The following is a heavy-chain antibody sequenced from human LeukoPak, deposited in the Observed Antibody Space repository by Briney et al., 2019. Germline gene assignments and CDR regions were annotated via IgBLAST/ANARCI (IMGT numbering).Heavy chain of an antibody. Sequence: PSETLSLTCAVYGGSFSGYYWTWIRQPPGKGLEWIGSIYYSGSTYYNPSLKSRVTISVDTSKNQFSLKLSSVTAADTAVYYCARHGERTTLWFGELFYWFDPWGQGTLVTVSS. D-gene: IGHD3-10*01. CDR3: ARHGERTTLWFGELFYWFDP. CDR2: IYYSGST. CDR1: GGSFSGYY. V-gene: IGHV4-34*01. J-gene: IGHJ5*02.